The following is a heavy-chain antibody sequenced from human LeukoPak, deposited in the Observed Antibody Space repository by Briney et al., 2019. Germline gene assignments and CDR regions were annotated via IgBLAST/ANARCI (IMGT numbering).Heavy chain of an antibody. D-gene: IGHD5-18*01. J-gene: IGHJ5*02. CDR1: GYTFTSYA. V-gene: IGHV7-4-1*02. CDR2: INTNTGNP. Sequence: GAPVKVSCKASGYTFTSYAMNWVRQAPGQGLEWMGWINTNTGNPTYAQGFTGRFVFSLDTSVSTAYLQISSLKAEDTAVYYCARDRPPYTAMVSRWFDPWGQGTLVTVSS. CDR3: ARDRPPYTAMVSRWFDP.